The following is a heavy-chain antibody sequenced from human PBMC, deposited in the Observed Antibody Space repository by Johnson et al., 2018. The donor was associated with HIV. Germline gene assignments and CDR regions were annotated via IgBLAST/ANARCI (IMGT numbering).Heavy chain of an antibody. CDR2: VSSDGNNK. D-gene: IGHD1-26*01. CDR1: GFSFSNYA. CDR3: AKDLGENKDDGSDFEAFDI. V-gene: IGHV3-30*18. J-gene: IGHJ3*02. Sequence: QVQLVESGGGVVQPGRSLRLSCAASGFSFSNYAMDWVRQAPGKGLEWVAFVSSDGNNKNYADSVKGRFTISRDNSKNTVYLQMNSLRPEDTAIYYCAKDLGENKDDGSDFEAFDIWGQGTMVTVSS.